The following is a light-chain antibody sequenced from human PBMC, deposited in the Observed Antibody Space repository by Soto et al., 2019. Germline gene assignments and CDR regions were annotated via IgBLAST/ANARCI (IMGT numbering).Light chain of an antibody. CDR2: DVS. CDR1: QSISSY. Sequence: IQMTQSPSSLSASVGDRVTITCRASQSISSYLNWYQQKPGKAPKLLIYDVSNLQSGVPPRFSGSGSGTDFTLAISSLQPEDSATYYCLQDINYPWTFGQGTKVDIK. CDR3: LQDINYPWT. V-gene: IGKV1-6*01. J-gene: IGKJ1*01.